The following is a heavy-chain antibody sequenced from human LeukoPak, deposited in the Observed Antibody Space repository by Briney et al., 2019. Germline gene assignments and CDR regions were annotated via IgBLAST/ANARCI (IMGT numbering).Heavy chain of an antibody. CDR3: ARAQLGFDP. J-gene: IGHJ5*02. CDR1: GFTFSNYA. CDR2: ISYDGSNK. Sequence: GGSLRLSFAVSGFTFSNYAMHWVRQAPGKGLEWVAFISYDGSNKYYADSVKGRFTISRDNSKNTLYLQMNSLRADDTAVYYCARAQLGFDPWGQGTLVTVSS. D-gene: IGHD1-1*01. V-gene: IGHV3-30*04.